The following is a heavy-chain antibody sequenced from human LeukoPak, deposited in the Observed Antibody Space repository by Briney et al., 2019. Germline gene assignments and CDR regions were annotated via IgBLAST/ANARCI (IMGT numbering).Heavy chain of an antibody. Sequence: GASVKVSSKASGYTFTGYYMHWVRQAPGQGLEWMGRINPNSGGTNYAQKFQGRVTMTRDTSISTAYMELSRLRSGDTAVYYCARRPAYCGGDCPLNYWGQGTLVTVSS. CDR1: GYTFTGYY. V-gene: IGHV1-2*06. CDR3: ARRPAYCGGDCPLNY. CDR2: INPNSGGT. D-gene: IGHD2-21*02. J-gene: IGHJ4*02.